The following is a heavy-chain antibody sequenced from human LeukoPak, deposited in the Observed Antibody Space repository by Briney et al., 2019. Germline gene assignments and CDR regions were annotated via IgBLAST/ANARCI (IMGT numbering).Heavy chain of an antibody. V-gene: IGHV3-7*01. CDR3: ARDNSVRDEAWWFNP. CDR2: IKEDGSEK. CDR1: GFIFSSYW. Sequence: GGSLRLSCAASGFIFSSYWMAWVRQAPGKGLEWVANIKEDGSEKNYVDSVKGRFTISRDNAKNSLYLQMNSLRAEDTAVYYCARDNSVRDEAWWFNPWGQGTLVTVSS. D-gene: IGHD5-24*01. J-gene: IGHJ5*02.